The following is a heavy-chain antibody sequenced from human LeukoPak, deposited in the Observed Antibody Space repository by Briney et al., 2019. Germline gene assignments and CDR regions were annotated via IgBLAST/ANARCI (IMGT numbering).Heavy chain of an antibody. CDR3: ARESYGDPFDY. J-gene: IGHJ4*02. CDR2: IKQDGSEK. Sequence: GGSLRLSCASSGFTFRRYDMNWVRQAPGKGLEWVANIKQDGSEKYYVDSVKGRFTISRDNAKNSLYLQMNSLRAEDTAVYYCARESYGDPFDYWGQGTLVTVSS. V-gene: IGHV3-7*01. CDR1: GFTFRRYD. D-gene: IGHD4-17*01.